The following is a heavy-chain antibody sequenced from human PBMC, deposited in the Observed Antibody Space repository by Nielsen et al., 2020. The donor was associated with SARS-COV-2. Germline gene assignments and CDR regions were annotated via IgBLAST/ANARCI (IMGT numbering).Heavy chain of an antibody. CDR1: GITYINYG. D-gene: IGHD1-1*01. CDR2: IGTSGGNS. Sequence: GESLKISCEASGITYINYGMSWVRQAPGKGLERVSSIGTSGGNSYYSDSVKGRFTISRDISKNTLFLQMNSLRAEDTALYYCTTRTFYLDYWGQGTLVTVSS. CDR3: TTRTFYLDY. V-gene: IGHV3-23*01. J-gene: IGHJ4*02.